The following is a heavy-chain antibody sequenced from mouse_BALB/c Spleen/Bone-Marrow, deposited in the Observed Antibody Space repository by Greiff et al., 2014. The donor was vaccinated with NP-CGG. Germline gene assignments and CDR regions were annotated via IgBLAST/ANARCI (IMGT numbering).Heavy chain of an antibody. CDR1: GFNIKDTH. Sequence: EVKVEESGAELVKPGASVKLSCTAPGFNIKDTHMHWVKQRPEQGLEWIGRIDPANGNTKYDPKFQGKATTTADTSPNTAYLQLSSLTSEDTAVYYCARYYYGSSYFDYWGQGTTLTVSS. V-gene: IGHV14-3*02. J-gene: IGHJ2*01. D-gene: IGHD1-1*01. CDR3: ARYYYGSSYFDY. CDR2: IDPANGNT.